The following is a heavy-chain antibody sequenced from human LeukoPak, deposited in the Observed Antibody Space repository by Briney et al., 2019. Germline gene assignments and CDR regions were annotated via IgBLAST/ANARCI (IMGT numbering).Heavy chain of an antibody. CDR1: GYTFTTYG. J-gene: IGHJ4*02. V-gene: IGHV1-18*01. D-gene: IGHD6-19*01. CDR2: MSAYNGNT. Sequence: ASVKVSCKASGYTFTTYGISWWRQAPGQGLEWMGWMSAYNGNTNYAQKLQGRVTMTTDTSTSTAYMELRSLRSDDTAVYYCASGRYSSGCPDYWGQGTLVTVSS. CDR3: ASGRYSSGCPDY.